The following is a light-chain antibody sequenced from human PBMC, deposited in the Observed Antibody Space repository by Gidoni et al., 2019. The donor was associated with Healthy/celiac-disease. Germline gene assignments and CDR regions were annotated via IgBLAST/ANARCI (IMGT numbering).Light chain of an antibody. CDR3: QAWDSSTFYV. CDR1: KLGDKY. CDR2: QDS. Sequence: SYELTQPPSVSVSPGQTASITCYGDKLGDKYACWYQQKPGQSPVLVIYQDSKRPSGIPARFSGSNSGNTATLTISGTQAMDEADYYCQAWDSSTFYVFGTGTKVTVL. J-gene: IGLJ1*01. V-gene: IGLV3-1*01.